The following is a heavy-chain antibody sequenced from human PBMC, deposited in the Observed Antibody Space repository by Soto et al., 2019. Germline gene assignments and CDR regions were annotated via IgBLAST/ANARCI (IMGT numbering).Heavy chain of an antibody. CDR2: ISGSGGST. CDR3: AKLGYYDILTGYYN. D-gene: IGHD3-9*01. V-gene: IGHV3-23*01. J-gene: IGHJ4*02. CDR1: GFTLSSYA. Sequence: LRLSCAASGFTLSSYAMSWVRQAPGKGLEWVSAISGSGGSTYYADSVKGRFTISRDNSKNTLYLQMNSLRAEDTAVYYCAKLGYYDILTGYYNWGQGTLVTVSS.